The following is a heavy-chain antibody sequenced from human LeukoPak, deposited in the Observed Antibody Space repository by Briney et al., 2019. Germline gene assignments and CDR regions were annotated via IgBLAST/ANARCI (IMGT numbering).Heavy chain of an antibody. CDR1: GFTFSSYG. V-gene: IGHV3-21*05. Sequence: PGGSLRLSCAASGFTFSSYGMHWVRQAPGKGLEWVSYISSSSSYTNYADSVKGRFTISRDNAKNSLYLQMNSLRAEDTAVYYCARGGTSGYCSSTSCSPAPNYYYYGMDVWGKGTTVTVSS. CDR3: ARGGTSGYCSSTSCSPAPNYYYYGMDV. CDR2: ISSSSSYT. J-gene: IGHJ6*04. D-gene: IGHD2-2*01.